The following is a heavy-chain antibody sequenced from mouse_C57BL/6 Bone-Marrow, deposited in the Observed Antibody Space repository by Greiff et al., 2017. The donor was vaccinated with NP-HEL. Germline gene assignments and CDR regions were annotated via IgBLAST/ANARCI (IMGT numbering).Heavy chain of an antibody. J-gene: IGHJ4*01. Sequence: VQLQESGAELVKPGASVKLSCKASGYTFTEYTIHWVKQRSGQGLEWIGWLYPGSGSIKYNEKFKDKATLTADKSSSTVYMELSRLTSEDSAVYFCAGHEGHYGYDGCYAMDYWGQGTSVTVSS. CDR3: AGHEGHYGYDGCYAMDY. V-gene: IGHV1-62-2*01. CDR1: GYTFTEYT. D-gene: IGHD2-2*01. CDR2: LYPGSGSI.